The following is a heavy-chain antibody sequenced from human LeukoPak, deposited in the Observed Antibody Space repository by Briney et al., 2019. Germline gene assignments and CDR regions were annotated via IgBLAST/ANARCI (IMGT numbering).Heavy chain of an antibody. Sequence: GASVKVSCKASGYTLTSYDINWVRQATGQGLEWMGWMNPNSGNTGYAQKFQGRVTMTRNTSISTAYMELSSLRSEDTAVYYCARSLIVVVPAALTYGMDVWGQGTTVTVSS. V-gene: IGHV1-8*01. D-gene: IGHD2-2*01. CDR2: MNPNSGNT. CDR3: ARSLIVVVPAALTYGMDV. J-gene: IGHJ6*02. CDR1: GYTLTSYD.